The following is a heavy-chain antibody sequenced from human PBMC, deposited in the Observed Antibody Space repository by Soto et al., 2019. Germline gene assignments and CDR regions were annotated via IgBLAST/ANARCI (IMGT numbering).Heavy chain of an antibody. J-gene: IGHJ6*03. V-gene: IGHV4-34*01. D-gene: IGHD3-10*01. CDR1: GGSLSGYQ. CDR2: INDSGNI. Sequence: QVQLQQWGAGLLKPSETLSLTCAVYGGSLSGYQWSWIRQTPGKGLEWIGEINDSGNINYNPSLKSRVTILVDTGKKQISLKLSSVTAADTAVYYCARGLILWFGELSRRGGYYYYMDVWGKGTTVTVSS. CDR3: ARGLILWFGELSRRGGYYYYMDV.